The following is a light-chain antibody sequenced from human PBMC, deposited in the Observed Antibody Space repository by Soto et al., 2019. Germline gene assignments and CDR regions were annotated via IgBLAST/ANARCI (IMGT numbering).Light chain of an antibody. Sequence: QSALTQPASVSGSPGQSITISCTGTSSDVGTYNYVSWYQHRPGKAPKLMIYDVSYRPSGVSNRFSGSKSANTASLTISGLQAEDEADYYCSSYTTSNTQVFGGGTKLTV. CDR3: SSYTTSNTQV. J-gene: IGLJ3*02. V-gene: IGLV2-14*01. CDR2: DVS. CDR1: SSDVGTYNY.